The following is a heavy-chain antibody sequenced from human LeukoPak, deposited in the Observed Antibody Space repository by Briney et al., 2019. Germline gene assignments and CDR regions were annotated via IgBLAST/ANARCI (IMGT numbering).Heavy chain of an antibody. CDR3: ARDSMITFGGTHYMDV. CDR2: INYSGST. Sequence: SETLSLTCAVYGGSFSGYYWSWIRQPPGKGPEWIGEINYSGSTNYNPSLKSRVTISVDTSKNQFSLKLSSVTAADTAVYYCARDSMITFGGTHYMDVWGKGTTVTVSS. J-gene: IGHJ6*03. CDR1: GGSFSGYY. V-gene: IGHV4-34*01. D-gene: IGHD3-16*01.